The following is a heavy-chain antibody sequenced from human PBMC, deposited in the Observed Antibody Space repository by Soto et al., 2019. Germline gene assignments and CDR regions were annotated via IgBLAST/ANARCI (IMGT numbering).Heavy chain of an antibody. CDR3: TGDSFGLRDT. V-gene: IGHV3-74*01. CDR2: INPAGTIT. CDR1: GFPFRHYC. Sequence: GGSLRLSCAASGFPFRHYCMHWVRQTPGKGLVWVSRINPAGTITNYADSVEGRFTISRDNADSALFLQMNSLSAEDTAIYYCTGDSFGLRDTWGQGTLVTVSS. J-gene: IGHJ5*02. D-gene: IGHD3-16*01.